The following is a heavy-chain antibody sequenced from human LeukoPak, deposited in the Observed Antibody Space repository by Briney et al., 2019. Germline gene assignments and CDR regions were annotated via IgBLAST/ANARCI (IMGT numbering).Heavy chain of an antibody. V-gene: IGHV4-59*01. D-gene: IGHD3-22*01. J-gene: IGHJ3*01. Sequence: PSETLSLTCAVDGGSFSGYYWSWIRQPPGKGLEWIGYIYYSGSTNYNPSLKSRVSISVDTSKNQFSQKLRSVTAAATAVYYCASWADESYYYDSSGYSYGGAFDVWGQGTMVTVSS. CDR1: GGSFSGYY. CDR2: IYYSGST. CDR3: ASWADESYYYDSSGYSYGGAFDV.